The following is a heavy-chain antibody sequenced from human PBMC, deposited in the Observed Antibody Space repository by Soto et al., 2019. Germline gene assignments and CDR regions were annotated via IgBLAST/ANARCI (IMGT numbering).Heavy chain of an antibody. J-gene: IGHJ5*01. CDR3: AKAGVGGFRGWDTFNWFDS. CDR1: GFIFRGYA. D-gene: IGHD5-18*01. CDR2: ISGSGDST. Sequence: EVQLLESGGGLVQPGGSLRLSWAASGFIFRGYAMNWVRQAPGKGRERVAGISGSGDSTYYEDAVKGRFTISREISKNTLFLQMNSLRDDDGAVYYCAKAGVGGFRGWDTFNWFDSWGQGILVTVSS. V-gene: IGHV3-23*01.